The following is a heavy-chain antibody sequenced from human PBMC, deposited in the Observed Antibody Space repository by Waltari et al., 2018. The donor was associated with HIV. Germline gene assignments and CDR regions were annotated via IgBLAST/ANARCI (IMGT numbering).Heavy chain of an antibody. CDR1: GFSLSTSGVG. Sequence: QITLEESGPTLVKPTQTPTLTCTFSGFSLSTSGVGVGWICQLPGKALEWLVLIYWNGNKHYSPSRKSKVTITKETSKDQVVLNMTNMDPADTATYFWARRPGYCIGTRGYYSHWFDPWGQGTLVTVSS. CDR2: IYWNGNK. J-gene: IGHJ5*02. D-gene: IGHD2-2*03. V-gene: IGHV2-5*01. CDR3: ARRPGYCIGTRGYYSHWFDP.